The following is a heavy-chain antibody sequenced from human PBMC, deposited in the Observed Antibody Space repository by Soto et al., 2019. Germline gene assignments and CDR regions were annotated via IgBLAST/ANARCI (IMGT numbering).Heavy chain of an antibody. V-gene: IGHV1-18*04. CDR2: ISAYNGDT. CDR1: GYTFTSYG. J-gene: IGHJ5*02. Sequence: GASVRVSCKASGYTFTSYGISWVRQAPGQGLEWMGWISAYNGDTNYAQKLQGRVTMTTDTSTSTAYMELSSLRSDDTAIYYCARMATFGSLNWFDPWGQGTLVPVSS. CDR3: ARMATFGSLNWFDP. D-gene: IGHD3-16*01.